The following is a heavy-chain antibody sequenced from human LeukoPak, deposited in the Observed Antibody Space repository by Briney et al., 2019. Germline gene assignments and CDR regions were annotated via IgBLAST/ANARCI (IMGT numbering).Heavy chain of an antibody. V-gene: IGHV3-33*01. J-gene: IGHJ4*02. CDR1: GFTFSSYG. Sequence: PGGSLRLSCAASGFTFSSYGMHWVRQAPGKGLEWVAIVCYDGSNTYYVDSVRGRFTISRDNSKNTLYLQVNSLRAEDTAMYYCARDLEIGSSSYYFDHWGQGTLVTVSS. D-gene: IGHD1-1*01. CDR3: ARDLEIGSSSYYFDH. CDR2: VCYDGSNT.